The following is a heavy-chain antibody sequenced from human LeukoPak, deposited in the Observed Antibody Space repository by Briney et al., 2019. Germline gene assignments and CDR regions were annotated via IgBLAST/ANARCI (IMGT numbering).Heavy chain of an antibody. CDR1: GDSLSGDF. CDR2: IYYSGRT. Sequence: SETLSLTCTVSGDSLSGDFWSWIRQPPGKGLEWIGYIYYSGRTKYNPPLKSRVTISEDTSKNHFSLRLRSVTAADTAVYYCARALQDYYYGMDVWGQGTTVTVSS. CDR3: ARALQDYYYGMDV. V-gene: IGHV4-59*08. D-gene: IGHD5-24*01. J-gene: IGHJ6*02.